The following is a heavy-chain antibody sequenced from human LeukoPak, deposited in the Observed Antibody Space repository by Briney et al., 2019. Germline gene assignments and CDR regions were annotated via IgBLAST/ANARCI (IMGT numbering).Heavy chain of an antibody. CDR1: GGSFSGNY. V-gene: IGHV4-34*01. Sequence: SETLSLTCAVYGGSFSGNYWSWIRQPPGKGLEWIGEINHSGSTNYNPSLKSRVTISVDTSKNQFSLKLSSVTAADTAVYYCARGPREGAIGFDYWGQGTLVTVSS. CDR2: INHSGST. D-gene: IGHD1-26*01. CDR3: ARGPREGAIGFDY. J-gene: IGHJ4*02.